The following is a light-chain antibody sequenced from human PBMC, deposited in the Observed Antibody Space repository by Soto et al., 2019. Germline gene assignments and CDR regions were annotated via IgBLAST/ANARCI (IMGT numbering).Light chain of an antibody. CDR3: QQRSKWPPIP. CDR2: DAS. CDR1: HSVXRY. J-gene: IGKJ5*01. V-gene: IGKV3-11*02. Sequence: VLKQCASAVSLSPGKRANLSCMARHSVXRYFAWYKKKPGQAPRVLSSDASNRATGIPARFSGSGSGRDFTLTISSLEPEEFAVYYCQQRSKWPPIPFAQGTRLEIK.